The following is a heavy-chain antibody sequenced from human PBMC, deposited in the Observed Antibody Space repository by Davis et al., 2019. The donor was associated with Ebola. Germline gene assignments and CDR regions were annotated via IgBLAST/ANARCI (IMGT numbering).Heavy chain of an antibody. CDR2: IRSKANSYAT. J-gene: IGHJ4*02. Sequence: GESLKISCAASGFTFSGSAMHWVRQASGKGLERVGRIRSKANSYATAYAASVKGRFTISRDDSKNTAYLQMNSLKTEDTAVYYCTTQSLTTSWVDYWGQGTLVTVSS. CDR1: GFTFSGSA. CDR3: TTQSLTTSWVDY. V-gene: IGHV3-73*01. D-gene: IGHD3-22*01.